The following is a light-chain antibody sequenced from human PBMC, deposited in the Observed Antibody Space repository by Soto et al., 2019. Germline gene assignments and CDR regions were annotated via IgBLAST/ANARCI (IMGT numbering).Light chain of an antibody. CDR1: SSDVGGYNY. J-gene: IGLJ1*01. V-gene: IGLV2-14*03. CDR2: DVS. CDR3: SSYSSSSTYV. Sequence: QSALTQPASVSGSPRQSITISCTGTSSDVGGYNYVSWYQHHPGKAPKLIIYDVSNRPSGVSNRFSGSKSGNTASLTISGLQAEDEADYYCSSYSSSSTYVFGTGTKLTVL.